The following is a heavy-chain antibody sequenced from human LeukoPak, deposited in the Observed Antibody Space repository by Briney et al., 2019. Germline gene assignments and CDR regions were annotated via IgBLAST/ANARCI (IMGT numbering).Heavy chain of an antibody. CDR1: GFTIDDYW. Sequence: GGSLRLSCSASGFTIDDYWMGWVRQAPGKGGEWVANIKEDVSDKYYVDSVKGRFTISRDNAKNSLYLQMSRLRAEDTAVYYCARVGVAGFGYWGQGILVTVSS. D-gene: IGHD3-3*01. CDR3: ARVGVAGFGY. CDR2: IKEDVSDK. V-gene: IGHV3-7*03. J-gene: IGHJ4*02.